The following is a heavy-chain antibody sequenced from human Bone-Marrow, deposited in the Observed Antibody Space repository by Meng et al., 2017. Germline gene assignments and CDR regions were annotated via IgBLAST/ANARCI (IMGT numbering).Heavy chain of an antibody. CDR3: ARSAHYYDSSGYLPVDAFDI. Sequence: SETLSLTCTVSGGSISSGGYYWSWIRQHPGKGLEWIGYIYYSGSTYYNPSLKSRVTISVDTSKNQFSLKLSSVTAADTAVYYCARSAHYYDSSGYLPVDAFDIWGQGTMVTVSS. V-gene: IGHV4-31*03. D-gene: IGHD3-22*01. CDR1: GGSISSGGYY. CDR2: IYYSGST. J-gene: IGHJ3*02.